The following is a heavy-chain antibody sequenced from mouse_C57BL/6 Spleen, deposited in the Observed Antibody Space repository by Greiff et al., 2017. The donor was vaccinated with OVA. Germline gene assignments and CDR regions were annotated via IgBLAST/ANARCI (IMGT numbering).Heavy chain of an antibody. CDR2: IDPSDSET. J-gene: IGHJ3*01. CDR3: ARSYYGSSYPWFAY. Sequence: QVQLQQPGAELVRPGSSVKLSCKASGYTFTSYWMHWVKQRPIQGLEWIGNIDPSDSETHYNQKFKDKATLTVDKSSSTAYMQLSSLTSEDSAVYYCARSYYGSSYPWFAYWGQGTLVTVSA. CDR1: GYTFTSYW. D-gene: IGHD1-1*01. V-gene: IGHV1-52*01.